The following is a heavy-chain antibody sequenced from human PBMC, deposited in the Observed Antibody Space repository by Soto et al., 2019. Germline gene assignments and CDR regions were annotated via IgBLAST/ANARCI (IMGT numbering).Heavy chain of an antibody. CDR3: AKGGSSSSGYYFDY. J-gene: IGHJ4*02. CDR1: GFTFSSYG. CDR2: ISYDGSNK. Sequence: GGSLRLSCAASGFTFSSYGMHWVRQAPGKGLEWVAVISYDGSNKYYADSVKGRFTISRDNSKNTLYLQMNSLRAEDTAVYYCAKGGSSSSGYYFDYWGQGTLVTVSS. D-gene: IGHD6-6*01. V-gene: IGHV3-30*18.